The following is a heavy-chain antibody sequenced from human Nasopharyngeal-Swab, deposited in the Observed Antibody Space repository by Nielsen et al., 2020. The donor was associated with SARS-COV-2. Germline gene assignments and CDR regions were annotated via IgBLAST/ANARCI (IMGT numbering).Heavy chain of an antibody. CDR3: VREWTAPGPGDY. V-gene: IGHV3-21*01. CDR1: GFTFNNYN. J-gene: IGHJ4*02. CDR2: ISSSSSYI. D-gene: IGHD3/OR15-3a*01. Sequence: ESLKISCAASGFTFNNYNFNWVRQAPGKGLEWVSSISSSSSYIYYADSVKGRFTISRDNAKNSLYLQMNSLRGEDTAIYYCVREWTAPGPGDYWGQGTLVTVSS.